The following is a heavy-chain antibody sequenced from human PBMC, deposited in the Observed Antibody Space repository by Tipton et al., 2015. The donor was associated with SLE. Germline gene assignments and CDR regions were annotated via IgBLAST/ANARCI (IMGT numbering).Heavy chain of an antibody. J-gene: IGHJ3*02. CDR1: GFTFSSYA. D-gene: IGHD2-2*01. CDR2: IYSGGSST. V-gene: IGHV3-23*03. CDR3: AKGTSGAVGAFDI. Sequence: GSLRLSCAASGFTFSSYAMSWVRQAPGKGLEWVSVIYSGGSSTYYADSVKGRFTISRDNSKNTLYLQMNSLRAEDTAVYYCAKGTSGAVGAFDIWGQGTMVSASS.